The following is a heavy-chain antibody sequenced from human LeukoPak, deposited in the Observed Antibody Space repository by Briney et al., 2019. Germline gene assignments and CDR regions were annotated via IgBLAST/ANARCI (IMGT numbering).Heavy chain of an antibody. J-gene: IGHJ4*02. V-gene: IGHV3-23*01. CDR2: ISGSGGST. Sequence: GGSLRLSCAASGFTFSSYAMSWVRQAPGKGLEWVSAISGSGGSTYYADSVKGRFTISRDNAKNVLFLQMNNLRAEDTAFYYCARGEWDLRDWGQGTLVIVSS. D-gene: IGHD1-26*01. CDR3: ARGEWDLRD. CDR1: GFTFSSYA.